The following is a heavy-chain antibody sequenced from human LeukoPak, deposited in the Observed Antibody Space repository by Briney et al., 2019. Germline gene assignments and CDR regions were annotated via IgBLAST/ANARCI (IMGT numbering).Heavy chain of an antibody. D-gene: IGHD3-3*01. CDR2: ISSSRSYI. Sequence: PGGSLRLSCAASGFTFSSYSMNWVRQAPGKGLEWVSSISSSRSYIYYADSVKGRFTISRDNAKNSLYLQMNSLRAEDTAVYYCARDAEYYDFWSGYYGDAFDIWGQGTMVTVSS. V-gene: IGHV3-21*01. J-gene: IGHJ3*02. CDR1: GFTFSSYS. CDR3: ARDAEYYDFWSGYYGDAFDI.